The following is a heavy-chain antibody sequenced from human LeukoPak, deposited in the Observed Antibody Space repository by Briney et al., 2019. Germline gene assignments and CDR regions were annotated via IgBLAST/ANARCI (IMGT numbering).Heavy chain of an antibody. CDR3: AKDMAGFWSGYYTSYYYYGMDV. V-gene: IGHV3-23*01. CDR2: ISGSGGST. J-gene: IGHJ6*02. CDR1: GFTFSSYA. Sequence: GGSLRLSCAASGFTFSSYAMSWVRQAPGKGLEWVSAISGSGGSTYYADSVKGRFTISRDNSKNTLYLQMNSLRAEDTAVYYCAKDMAGFWSGYYTSYYYYGMDVWGQGTTVTVSS. D-gene: IGHD3-3*01.